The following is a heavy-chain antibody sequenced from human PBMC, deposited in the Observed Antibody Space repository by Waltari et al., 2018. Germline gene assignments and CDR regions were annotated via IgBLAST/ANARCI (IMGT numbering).Heavy chain of an antibody. CDR2: ISAYNGNT. Sequence: QVQLVQSGAEVKKPGASVKVSCHASVYTFTNYGISWLRQAPGQGLEWMGWISAYNGNTNSAQKLQGRVTMTTDTSTSTAYMELRSLRSDDTAVYYCARVYYDSSGYYYFDYWGQGTLVTVSS. J-gene: IGHJ4*02. V-gene: IGHV1-18*04. CDR1: VYTFTNYG. CDR3: ARVYYDSSGYYYFDY. D-gene: IGHD3-22*01.